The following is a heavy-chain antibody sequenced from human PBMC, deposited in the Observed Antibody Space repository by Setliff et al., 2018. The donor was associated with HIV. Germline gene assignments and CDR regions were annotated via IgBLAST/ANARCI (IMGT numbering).Heavy chain of an antibody. J-gene: IGHJ4*02. D-gene: IGHD3-3*01. CDR2: ISAYNGNT. Sequence: EASVKVSCKASGYTFTSSGISWVRQAPGQGLEWMGWISAYNGNTNYAQKLQGRITMTTDPSTSTAYMDLRSLRSDDTAVYYCARGRSDFWSGYHGEYFDYWGQGTLVTVSS. CDR3: ARGRSDFWSGYHGEYFDY. V-gene: IGHV1-18*01. CDR1: GYTFTSSG.